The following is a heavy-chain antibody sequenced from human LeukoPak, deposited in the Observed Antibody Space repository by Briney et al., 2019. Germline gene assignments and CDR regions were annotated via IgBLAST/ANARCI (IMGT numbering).Heavy chain of an antibody. CDR2: INHSGST. V-gene: IGHV4-34*01. D-gene: IGHD2-2*02. Sequence: PSETLSLTCAVYGGSFSGYYWSWIRQPPGKGLEWIGEINHSGSTNYNPSLKSRVTISVDTPKNQFSLKLSSVTAADTAVYYCARGRYCSSTSCYITAHNWFDPWGQGTLVTVSS. CDR3: ARGRYCSSTSCYITAHNWFDP. J-gene: IGHJ5*02. CDR1: GGSFSGYY.